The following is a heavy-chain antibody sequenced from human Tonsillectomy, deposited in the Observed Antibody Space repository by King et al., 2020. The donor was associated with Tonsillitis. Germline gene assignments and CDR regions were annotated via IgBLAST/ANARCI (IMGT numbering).Heavy chain of an antibody. CDR1: GGSFSGYY. Sequence: VQLPQWGAGLLKPSETLSLTCAVYGGSFSGYYWSWIRQPPGKGLEWIGEINHSGSTNYNPSLKSRVTISVDTSKNQFSLKLSSVTAADTAVYYCARDPRQDDAFDIWGQGTMVTVSS. CDR3: ARDPRQDDAFDI. CDR2: INHSGST. J-gene: IGHJ3*02. V-gene: IGHV4-34*01.